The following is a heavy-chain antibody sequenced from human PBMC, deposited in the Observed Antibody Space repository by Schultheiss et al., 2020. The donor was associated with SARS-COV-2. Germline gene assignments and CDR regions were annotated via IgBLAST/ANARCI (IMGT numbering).Heavy chain of an antibody. V-gene: IGHV4-39*01. CDR1: GASISSGPDY. CDR3: ARHVSAPDPYYFFYMDV. D-gene: IGHD3-10*01. J-gene: IGHJ6*03. Sequence: GSLRLSCTVSGASISSGPDYWGWIRQSPGKGLEWIGNIHHGGRTYFNPSLRSRVTISADTSENRFSLNLNSVTAADTAVYFCARHVSAPDPYYFFYMDVWGKGTTVTVSS. CDR2: IHHGGRT.